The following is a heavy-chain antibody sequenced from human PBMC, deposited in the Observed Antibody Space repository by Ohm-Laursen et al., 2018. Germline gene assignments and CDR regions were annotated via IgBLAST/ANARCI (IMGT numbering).Heavy chain of an antibody. J-gene: IGHJ6*02. CDR3: ASGPGPGLGYYGMDV. CDR1: GGSISSGGYY. CDR2: IYYSGST. V-gene: IGHV4-39*01. Sequence: GTLSLTCTVSGGSISSGGYYWGWIRQPPGKGLEWIGSIYYSGSTYYNPSLKSRVTISVDTSKNQFSLKLSSVTAADTAVYYCASGPGPGLGYYGMDVWGQGTTVTVSS. D-gene: IGHD3-16*01.